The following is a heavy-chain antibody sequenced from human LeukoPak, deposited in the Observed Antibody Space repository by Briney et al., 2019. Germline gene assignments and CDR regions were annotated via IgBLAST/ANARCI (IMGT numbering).Heavy chain of an antibody. D-gene: IGHD5-18*01. Sequence: PGGSLRLSCAASGFTFSSHAMHWVRQAPGKGLEWVAVIWSDGSNKYYTDSVTGRFTISRDNSKSTLPLRMNSLRVEDTAVYYCARDQGFRSAMVYWPLDYWGQGTLVTVSS. V-gene: IGHV3-33*01. J-gene: IGHJ4*02. CDR3: ARDQGFRSAMVYWPLDY. CDR2: IWSDGSNK. CDR1: GFTFSSHA.